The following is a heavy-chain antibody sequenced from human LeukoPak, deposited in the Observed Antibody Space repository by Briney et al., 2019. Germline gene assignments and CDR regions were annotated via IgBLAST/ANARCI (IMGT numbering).Heavy chain of an antibody. CDR2: IIPIFGTA. D-gene: IGHD3-10*01. CDR1: GGTFSSYA. CDR3: ARDQHYYGSGSYYKYYYYGMDV. Sequence: SVKVSCKASGGTFSSYAISWVRQAPGQGLEWMGGIIPIFGTANYAQKFQGRVTITADESTSTAYMELSSLRSEDTAVYYCARDQHYYGSGSYYKYYYYGMDVWGQGTTVTVSS. V-gene: IGHV1-69*13. J-gene: IGHJ6*02.